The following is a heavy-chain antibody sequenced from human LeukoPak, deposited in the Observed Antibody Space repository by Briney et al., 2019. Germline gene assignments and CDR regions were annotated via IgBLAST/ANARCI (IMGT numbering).Heavy chain of an antibody. D-gene: IGHD2-2*01. Sequence: QSGGSLRLSCAASGFTFNDYTMHWVRQVPGKGLEWVSLITWDGVSTYYADSVKGRFTISRDNRKNSLYLQMNSVRTEDTALYYCAKDRVGSSSGYYFDSWGQGTLATVSS. V-gene: IGHV3-43*01. CDR3: AKDRVGSSSGYYFDS. J-gene: IGHJ4*02. CDR1: GFTFNDYT. CDR2: ITWDGVST.